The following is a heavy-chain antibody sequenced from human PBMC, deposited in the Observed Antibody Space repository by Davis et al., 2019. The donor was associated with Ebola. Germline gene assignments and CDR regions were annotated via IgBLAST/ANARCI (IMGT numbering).Heavy chain of an antibody. V-gene: IGHV1-2*06. CDR1: GYTFTGYY. CDR2: INPNSGGT. J-gene: IGHJ3*02. D-gene: IGHD2-2*01. CDR3: ARVSGPATIFPVGDAFDI. Sequence: ASVKVSCKASGYTFTGYYMHWVRQAPGQGLEWMGRINPNSGGTNYAQKFQGRVTMTRDTSISTAYMDLSRLRSDDTAVYYCARVSGPATIFPVGDAFDIWGRGTMVTVSS.